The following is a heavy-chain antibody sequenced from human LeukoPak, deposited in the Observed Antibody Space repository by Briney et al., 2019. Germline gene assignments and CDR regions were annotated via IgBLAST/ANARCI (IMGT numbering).Heavy chain of an antibody. Sequence: SGGSLRLSCAASGFTFSSDWMHWVRQAPGEGLVWVSGVTTHGTSIGYADSVKGRFTISRDNAKNTLYLEANSLRAEDTAVYYCVRDEEGSTPFDYWGQGTLVTVSS. CDR1: GFTFSSDW. J-gene: IGHJ4*02. CDR3: VRDEEGSTPFDY. V-gene: IGHV3-74*01. D-gene: IGHD1-26*01. CDR2: VTTHGTSI.